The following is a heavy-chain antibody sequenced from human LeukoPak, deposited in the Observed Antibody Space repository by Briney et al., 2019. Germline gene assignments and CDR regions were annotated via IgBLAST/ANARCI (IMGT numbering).Heavy chain of an antibody. V-gene: IGHV4-4*07. J-gene: IGHJ6*02. CDR2: IYTSGST. CDR1: GGSISSYY. CDR3: ARDGLTGGYYYYYGMDV. D-gene: IGHD3-9*01. Sequence: SPSETLSLTCTVSGGSISSYYWSWIRQPAGKGLEWIGRIYTSGSTNYNPSLKSRVTMSVDTSKNQFSLKLSSVTAADTAVYYCARDGLTGGYYYYYGMDVWGQGTTVTVSS.